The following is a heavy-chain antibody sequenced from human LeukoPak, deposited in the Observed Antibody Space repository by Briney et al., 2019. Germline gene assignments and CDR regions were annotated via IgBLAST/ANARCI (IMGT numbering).Heavy chain of an antibody. V-gene: IGHV3-23*01. Sequence: GGSQRLSCAASGYIFSRYDISCVRQAPGKGLEWVSGISGSGGSKYYADSVKGRFTISRDNSKNTLYLQMNSLRAEDTAVYYCAKEEDFSHGDYSYFDYWGQGTLVTVSS. D-gene: IGHD4-17*01. CDR1: GYIFSRYD. J-gene: IGHJ4*02. CDR3: AKEEDFSHGDYSYFDY. CDR2: ISGSGGSK.